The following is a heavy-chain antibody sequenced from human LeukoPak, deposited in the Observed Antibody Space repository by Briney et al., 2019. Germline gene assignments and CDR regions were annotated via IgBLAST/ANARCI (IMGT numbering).Heavy chain of an antibody. CDR3: AKDQVTTYIYYYYGMDV. CDR1: GLTVSSNY. Sequence: GGSLRLSCAASGLTVSSNYMSWVRQAPGKGLEWVSLIYSSGSTYYADSVKGRFTISRDNSKNTLYLQMNSLRAEDTAVYYCAKDQVTTYIYYYYGMDVWGQGTTVTVSS. J-gene: IGHJ6*02. CDR2: IYSSGST. D-gene: IGHD4-17*01. V-gene: IGHV3-53*01.